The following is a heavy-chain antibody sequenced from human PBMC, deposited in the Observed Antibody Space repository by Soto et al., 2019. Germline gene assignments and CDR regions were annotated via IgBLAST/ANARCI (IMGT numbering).Heavy chain of an antibody. D-gene: IGHD3-22*01. CDR2: MNPNSGNT. V-gene: IGHV1-8*01. CDR1: GYTFTSYD. J-gene: IGHJ4*02. CDR3: AIEKSSGYYYDY. Sequence: QVQLVQSGAEVKKPGASVKVSCKASGYTFTSYDINWVRQATGQGLEWMGWMNPNSGNTAYPQKFQGRVTMTRNTSISTAYMELSSLRSEDTAVYYCAIEKSSGYYYDYWGQGTLVTVSS.